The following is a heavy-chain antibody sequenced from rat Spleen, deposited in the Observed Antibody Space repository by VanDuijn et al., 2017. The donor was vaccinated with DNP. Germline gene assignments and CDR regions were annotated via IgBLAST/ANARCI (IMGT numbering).Heavy chain of an antibody. CDR2: IWKNGDT. J-gene: IGHJ2*01. V-gene: IGHV2-41*01. D-gene: IGHD1-5*01. CDR1: GFSLTTYN. Sequence: QVQLKESGPGLLQPSQTLSLTCTVAGFSLTTYNVHWVRQPPGKGLEWMGVIWKNGDTQYNSALNSRLSISRDTSKSQVFLKMNSLQTEDTAIYFCTRDDIGTTRFDYWGQGVMVTVSS. CDR3: TRDDIGTTRFDY.